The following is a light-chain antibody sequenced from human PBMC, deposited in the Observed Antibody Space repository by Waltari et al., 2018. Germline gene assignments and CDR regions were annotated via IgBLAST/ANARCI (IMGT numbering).Light chain of an antibody. CDR1: ELPRKY. J-gene: IGLJ1*01. CDR2: EYT. V-gene: IGLV3-10*01. CDR3: YSSDSTGLRV. Sequence: SYELTQPPSVSVSPGQTARITCSGHELPRKYAYWFQQKSGQAPRLVIYEYTKRPSGIPERFSGSSSGTVATLTISGAQVDDEADYYCYSSDSTGLRVFGGGTTVVVL.